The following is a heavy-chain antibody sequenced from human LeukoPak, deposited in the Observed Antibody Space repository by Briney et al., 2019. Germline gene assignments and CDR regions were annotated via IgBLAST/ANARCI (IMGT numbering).Heavy chain of an antibody. Sequence: GGSLRLSCAASGFTFSSYWMSWVRQAPGRGLEWVANIKQDGSEKYYVDSVKGRFTISRDNAESSLYLEMNSLRVEDTAVYYCARDVGWTGGFFDYWGQGSLVTVSS. CDR2: IKQDGSEK. CDR1: GFTFSSYW. V-gene: IGHV3-7*01. CDR3: ARDVGWTGGFFDY. J-gene: IGHJ4*02. D-gene: IGHD6-19*01.